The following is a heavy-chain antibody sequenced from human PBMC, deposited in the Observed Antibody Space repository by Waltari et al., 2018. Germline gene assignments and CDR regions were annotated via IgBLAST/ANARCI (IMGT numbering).Heavy chain of an antibody. CDR1: GRSFSGYY. CDR2: INHRGST. J-gene: IGHJ4*02. CDR3: ARVNLGRTRPPDY. Sequence: QVQLQQWGAGRLKPSETLSLTCAVYGRSFSGYYWSWIGQPPGKGLEWIGEINHRGSTNYNPSLKSRVTISVDTSKNQFSLKLSSVTAADTAVYYCARVNLGRTRPPDYWGQGTLVTVSS. D-gene: IGHD1-26*01. V-gene: IGHV4-34*01.